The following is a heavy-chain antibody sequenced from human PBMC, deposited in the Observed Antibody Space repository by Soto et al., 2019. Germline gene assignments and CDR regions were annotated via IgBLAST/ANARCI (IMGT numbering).Heavy chain of an antibody. V-gene: IGHV1-18*01. CDR3: ARDLDGSAAYYTDF. D-gene: IGHD3-10*01. J-gene: IGHJ4*02. Sequence: QVQLVQSGAEVKKPGASVKVCCKASGYTFPNYGITWVRQAPGQGLEWMGWISAYKTNIKYAQKFQGRVNLTTDTSTSTAYMELRSLRSDDTAIYYCARDLDGSAAYYTDFWGQGTLVTVSS. CDR2: ISAYKTNI. CDR1: GYTFPNYG.